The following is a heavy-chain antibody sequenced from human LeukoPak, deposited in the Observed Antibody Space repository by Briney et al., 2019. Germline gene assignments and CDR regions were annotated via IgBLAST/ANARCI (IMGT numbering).Heavy chain of an antibody. Sequence: ASVKVSCTASGGTFSSYAISWVRQAPGQGLEWMGGVIPIFGTANYAQKFQGRVTITADESTSTAYMELSSLRSEDTAVYYCARDFRRYCSGGSCYSDYWGQGTLVTVSS. CDR1: GGTFSSYA. D-gene: IGHD2-15*01. CDR3: ARDFRRYCSGGSCYSDY. V-gene: IGHV1-69*13. J-gene: IGHJ4*02. CDR2: VIPIFGTA.